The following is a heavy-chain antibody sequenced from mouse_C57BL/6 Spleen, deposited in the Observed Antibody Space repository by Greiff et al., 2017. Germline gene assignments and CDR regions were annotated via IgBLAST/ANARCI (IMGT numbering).Heavy chain of an antibody. D-gene: IGHD1-1*01. CDR1: GYTFTSYW. CDR3: ARSSFITTVVAPYDY. CDR2: IDPSDSET. Sequence: QVQLQQSGAELVRPGSSVKLSCKASGYTFTSYWMHWVKQRPIQGLEWIGNIDPSDSETHYNQKFKDKATLTVDKSSSTAYMQLSSLTSEDSAVYYCARSSFITTVVAPYDYWGQGTTLTVSS. J-gene: IGHJ2*01. V-gene: IGHV1-52*01.